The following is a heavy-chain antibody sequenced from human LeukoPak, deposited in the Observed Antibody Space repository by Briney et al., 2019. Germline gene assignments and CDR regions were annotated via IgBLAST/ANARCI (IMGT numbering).Heavy chain of an antibody. CDR3: ARVGSYCFEY. V-gene: IGHV4-4*02. CDR2: VHLNGRT. CDR1: GGSISSTNW. Sequence: PSETLSLTCGVSGGSISSTNWWTWVRQPPGGGLEWIGEVHLNGRTHYSPSLESRVTMSVDTSKHQFSLKLSSVTAADTAVYYCARVGSYCFEYWGQGTLVTVSS. D-gene: IGHD3-10*01. J-gene: IGHJ4*02.